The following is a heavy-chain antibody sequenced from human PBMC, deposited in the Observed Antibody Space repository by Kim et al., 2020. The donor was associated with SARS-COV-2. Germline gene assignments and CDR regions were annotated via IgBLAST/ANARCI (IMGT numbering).Heavy chain of an antibody. CDR1: GFAFSVYG. CDR2: ISFDGTTK. D-gene: IGHD4-17*01. J-gene: IGHJ6*02. Sequence: GGSLRLSCVASGFAFSVYGMHWVRQAPGKGLEWVAVISFDGTTKYYADSVKGRFTISRGNSKNTLYLEMDSLRPEDTAVYYCAKDSAATTFHYFNGVDVWGQGPTVALSS. CDR3: AKDSAATTFHYFNGVDV. V-gene: IGHV3-30*18.